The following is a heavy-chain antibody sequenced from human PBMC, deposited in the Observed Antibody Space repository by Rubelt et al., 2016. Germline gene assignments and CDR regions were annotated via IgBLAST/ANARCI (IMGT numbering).Heavy chain of an antibody. D-gene: IGHD4/OR15-4a*01. J-gene: IGHJ4*02. CDR2: ISDDGSRT. V-gene: IGHV3-74*02. Sequence: EVQLVESGGGLVQPGGSLRLSCAASGFTFSTYWMHWVRQAPGKGLVWVSRISDDGSRTGYADSVKGRFTISRDNAKNTLYLQMDSLSAEDTAVYYCAGGYGAHDYWGQGTLVTVSS. CDR1: GFTFSTYW. CDR3: AGGYGAHDY.